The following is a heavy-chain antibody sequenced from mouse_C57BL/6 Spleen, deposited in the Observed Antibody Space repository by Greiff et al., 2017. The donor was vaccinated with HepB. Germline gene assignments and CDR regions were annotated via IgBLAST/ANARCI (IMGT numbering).Heavy chain of an antibody. CDR3: ARHYCGSGYHFDY. CDR1: GYTFTDYY. J-gene: IGHJ2*01. Sequence: QVQLQQSGAELVRPGASVKLSCKASGYTFTDYYINWVKQRPGQGLEWIARIYPGSGNTYYNEKFKGKATLTAEKSSSTAYMQRSSLTSADSAVYVCARHYCGSGYHFDYWGQGTTLTVSS. D-gene: IGHD1-1*01. CDR2: IYPGSGNT. V-gene: IGHV1-76*01.